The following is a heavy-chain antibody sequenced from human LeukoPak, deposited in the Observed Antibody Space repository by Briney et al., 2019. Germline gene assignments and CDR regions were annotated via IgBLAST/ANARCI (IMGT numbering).Heavy chain of an antibody. CDR2: IKQDGSDK. D-gene: IGHD6-13*01. Sequence: GGSLRLSCAASGFSFRSYWMSWVRQPPGKGLEWVANIKQDGSDKYYVDSVKGRITISRDNAKNSLYLQMNSLRAEDTAVYYCASLAAAGTGFDYWGQGTLVTVSS. V-gene: IGHV3-7*03. CDR1: GFSFRSYW. CDR3: ASLAAAGTGFDY. J-gene: IGHJ4*02.